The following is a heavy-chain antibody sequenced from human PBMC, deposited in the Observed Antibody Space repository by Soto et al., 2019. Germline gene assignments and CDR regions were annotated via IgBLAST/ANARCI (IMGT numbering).Heavy chain of an antibody. Sequence: SVKVSCKASGYTFTSYGISWVRQASGQGLEWMGWISAYNGNTNYAQKLQGRVTMTTDTSTSTAYMELRSLRSDDTAVYYCARFRLRRITIFGVVPSYYYGMDVWGQGTTVTVSS. CDR2: ISAYNGNT. J-gene: IGHJ6*02. V-gene: IGHV1-18*01. CDR3: ARFRLRRITIFGVVPSYYYGMDV. CDR1: GYTFTSYG. D-gene: IGHD3-3*01.